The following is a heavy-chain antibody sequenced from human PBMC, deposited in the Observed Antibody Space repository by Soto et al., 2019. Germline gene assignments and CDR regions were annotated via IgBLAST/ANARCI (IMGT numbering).Heavy chain of an antibody. V-gene: IGHV4-4*07. Sequence: PSETLSLTCTVSGGSISSYYWSWIRQPAGKGLEWIGRIYTSGSTNYNPSLKSRATMSVDTSKNQFSLKLSSVTAADTAVYYCARGMQQLANIGYYYYYGMDVWGQGTTVTVSS. CDR1: GGSISSYY. CDR3: ARGMQQLANIGYYYYYGMDV. CDR2: IYTSGST. J-gene: IGHJ6*02. D-gene: IGHD6-13*01.